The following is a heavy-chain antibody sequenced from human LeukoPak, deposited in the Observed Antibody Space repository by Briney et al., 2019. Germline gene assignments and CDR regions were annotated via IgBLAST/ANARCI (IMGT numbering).Heavy chain of an antibody. CDR3: AREVVEKSYCTNGVCYN. Sequence: SETLSLTCTVSGGSISSSSYYWGWIRQPPGKGLEWIGSISYSGSPYYNPSLKSRVTISVDTSKNQFSLKLSSVTAADTAVHYCAREVVEKSYCTNGVCYNWGQGTLVTVSS. D-gene: IGHD2-8*01. J-gene: IGHJ4*02. CDR2: ISYSGSP. V-gene: IGHV4-39*02. CDR1: GGSISSSSYY.